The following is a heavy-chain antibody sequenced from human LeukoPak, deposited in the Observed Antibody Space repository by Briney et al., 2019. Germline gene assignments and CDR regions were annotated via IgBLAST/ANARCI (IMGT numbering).Heavy chain of an antibody. D-gene: IGHD6-13*01. CDR3: AKSFGYSRSWFDY. Sequence: GGSLRLSCAASGFTFGSYAMSWARQAPGKGLEWVSGISGNGGGTYYADSVKGRFTISRDNSKNTLYLQMNSLRAEDTAVYYCAKSFGYSRSWFDYWGQGTLVTVSS. J-gene: IGHJ4*02. CDR2: ISGNGGGT. CDR1: GFTFGSYA. V-gene: IGHV3-23*01.